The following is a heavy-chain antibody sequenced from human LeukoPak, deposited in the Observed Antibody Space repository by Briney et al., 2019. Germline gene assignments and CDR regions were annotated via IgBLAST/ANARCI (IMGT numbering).Heavy chain of an antibody. CDR3: ARELGYCSGGSCLHEDY. CDR1: GYTFTSYA. V-gene: IGHV1-3*01. D-gene: IGHD2-15*01. CDR2: INAGNGNT. Sequence: GASVKVSSKASGYTFTSYAMHWVRQAPGQRLEWMGWINAGNGNTKYSQKFQGRVTITRDTSASTAYMELSSLRSEDTAVYYCARELGYCSGGSCLHEDYWGQGTLVTVSS. J-gene: IGHJ4*02.